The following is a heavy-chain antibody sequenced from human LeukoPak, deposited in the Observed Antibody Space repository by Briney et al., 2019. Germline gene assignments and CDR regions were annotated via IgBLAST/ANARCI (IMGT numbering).Heavy chain of an antibody. Sequence: GRSLRLSCAASGFTFSSYAMHWVRQAPGKGLEWVAVISYDGSNKYYADSVKGRFTISRDNSKNTLYLQMNSLKTEDTAVYYCSTNTYSSYWGQGTLVTVSS. CDR3: STNTYSSY. CDR1: GFTFSSYA. J-gene: IGHJ4*02. CDR2: ISYDGSNK. D-gene: IGHD3-22*01. V-gene: IGHV3-30-3*01.